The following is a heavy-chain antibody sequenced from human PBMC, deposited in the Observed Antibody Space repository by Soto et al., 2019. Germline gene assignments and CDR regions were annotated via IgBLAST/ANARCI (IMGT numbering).Heavy chain of an antibody. CDR2: ISSSGSTT. CDR3: ARDSSPFLRY. CDR1: GFTFSSYE. V-gene: IGHV3-48*03. J-gene: IGHJ4*02. Sequence: PGGSLRLSCVVSGFTFSSYEINWVRHAPGKGLEWVSYISSSGSTTYYADSVKGRFSISRDNAKNSLYLQMNSLRAEDTAVYYCARDSSPFLRYWGQGTLVTVSS.